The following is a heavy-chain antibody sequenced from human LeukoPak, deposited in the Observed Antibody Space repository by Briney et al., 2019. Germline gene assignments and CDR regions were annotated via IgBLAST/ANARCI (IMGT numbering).Heavy chain of an antibody. CDR1: GGSISSSSYY. CDR2: IYYSGST. D-gene: IGHD6-6*01. CDR3: ARREYSSSLFQH. J-gene: IGHJ1*01. Sequence: SETLSLTCTVSGGSISSSSYYWGWIRQPPGKGLEWIGSIYYSGSTYYNPSLKSRVTISVDTSKNQFSLKLSSVTAADTAVYYCARREYSSSLFQHWGQDTLVTVSS. V-gene: IGHV4-39*01.